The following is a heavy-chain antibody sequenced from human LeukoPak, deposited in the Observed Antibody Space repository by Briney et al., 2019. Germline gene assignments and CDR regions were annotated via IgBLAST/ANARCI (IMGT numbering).Heavy chain of an antibody. CDR1: GFTFSHYA. Sequence: PGGSLRLSCAASGFTFSHYAMHWVRQAPGKGLEYVSGISTNGGSTYYANSVKGRFTISRGNSKNTLYLQMGSLRGEDMAVYYCARGRYYDTSGYQDYWGQGTLVTVSS. CDR3: ARGRYYDTSGYQDY. CDR2: ISTNGGST. D-gene: IGHD3-22*01. J-gene: IGHJ4*02. V-gene: IGHV3-64*01.